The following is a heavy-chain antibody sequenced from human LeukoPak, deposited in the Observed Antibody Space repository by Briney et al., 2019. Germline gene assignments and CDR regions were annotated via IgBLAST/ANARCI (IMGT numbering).Heavy chain of an antibody. D-gene: IGHD1-1*01. CDR1: GYTFTGYY. V-gene: IGHV1-2*02. Sequence: ASVKVSCKASGYTFTGYYMHWVRQALGQGLEWMGWINPNSGGTNYAQKFQGRVTMTRDTSISTAYMELSRLRSDDTAVYYCATTGTSGPNWFDPWGQGTLVTVSS. CDR3: ATTGTSGPNWFDP. J-gene: IGHJ5*02. CDR2: INPNSGGT.